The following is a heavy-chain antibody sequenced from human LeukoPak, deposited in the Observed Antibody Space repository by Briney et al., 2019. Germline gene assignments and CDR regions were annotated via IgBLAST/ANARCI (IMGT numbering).Heavy chain of an antibody. V-gene: IGHV3-23*01. J-gene: IGHJ4*02. CDR1: GFTFSSYA. CDR3: ARKGQGYYFEY. Sequence: GGSLRLSCAASGFTFSSYAMSWVRQAPGKGLEWVSAIRAGGGGTYYADSVKGRFTISRDNSKDTLFLQTNSLRAEDTAVYYCARKGQGYYFEYWGQGALVTVSS. CDR2: IRAGGGGT.